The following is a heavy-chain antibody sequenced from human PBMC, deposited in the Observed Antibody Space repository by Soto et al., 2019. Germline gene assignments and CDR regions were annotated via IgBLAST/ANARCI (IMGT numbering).Heavy chain of an antibody. CDR2: INHSGST. CDR1: GGSFSGYY. CDR3: ARARSPYYDFWSGYQRADNWFDP. V-gene: IGHV4-34*01. Sequence: SETLSLTCAVYGGSFSGYYWSWIRQPPGKGLEWIGEINHSGSTNYNPSLKSRVTISVDTSKNQFSLKLSSVTAADTAVYYCARARSPYYDFWSGYQRADNWFDPWGQGTLVTVSS. J-gene: IGHJ5*02. D-gene: IGHD3-3*01.